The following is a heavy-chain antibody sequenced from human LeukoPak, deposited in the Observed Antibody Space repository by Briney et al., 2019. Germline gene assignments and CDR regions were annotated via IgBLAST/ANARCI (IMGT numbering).Heavy chain of an antibody. CDR2: IKSKTDGGTT. Sequence: GGSLRLSCAASGFTFSNAWMSWVRQAPGKGLEWVGRIKSKTDGGTTDYAAPVKGRFTISRDNSKNTLYLQMSSLRAEDTAVHYCAKGAGMYVTAPDYWGQGTLVTVSS. J-gene: IGHJ4*02. D-gene: IGHD2-21*02. CDR3: AKGAGMYVTAPDY. CDR1: GFTFSNAW. V-gene: IGHV3-15*01.